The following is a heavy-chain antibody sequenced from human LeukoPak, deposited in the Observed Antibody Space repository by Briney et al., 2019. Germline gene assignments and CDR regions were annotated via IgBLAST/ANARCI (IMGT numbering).Heavy chain of an antibody. D-gene: IGHD2-21*02. Sequence: SETLSLTCTVSGGSISSGGYSWSWIRQPPGKGLEWIGEINHSGSTNYNPSLKSRVTISVDTSKNQFSLKLSSVTAADTAVYYCARDDVVVTAGAQICAFDIWGQGTMVTVSS. CDR1: GGSISSGGYS. V-gene: IGHV4-39*07. J-gene: IGHJ3*02. CDR3: ARDDVVVTAGAQICAFDI. CDR2: INHSGST.